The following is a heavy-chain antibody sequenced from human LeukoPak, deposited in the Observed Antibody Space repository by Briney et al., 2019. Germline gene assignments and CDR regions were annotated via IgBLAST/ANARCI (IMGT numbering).Heavy chain of an antibody. V-gene: IGHV3-30*18. CDR1: GFTFGAYA. D-gene: IGHD3/OR15-3a*01. CDR2: ISDDGSQK. J-gene: IGHJ6*02. Sequence: PGGSLRLSCAASGFTFGAYAMDWVRQAPGKGLEWVAVISDDGSQKYYADSVKGRFTISRDNSEKTVFLHMNSLRTEDTAVYYCAKERFGTGYSYYYYKGMDVWGLGTTATVSS. CDR3: AKERFGTGYSYYYYKGMDV.